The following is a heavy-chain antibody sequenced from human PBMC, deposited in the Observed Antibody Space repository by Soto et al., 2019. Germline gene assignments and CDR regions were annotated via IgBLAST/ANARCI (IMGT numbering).Heavy chain of an antibody. CDR2: INHSGST. CDR1: GGSFSGYY. CDR3: ARGVRRYCSSTSCRAHKKPFDI. V-gene: IGHV4-34*01. J-gene: IGHJ3*02. D-gene: IGHD2-2*01. Sequence: QVQLQQWGAGLLKPSETQSVTCAVYGGSFSGYYWSWIRQPPGKGLEWIGEINHSGSTNYNPSLTSRVTISVDTSKNQFALKLSSVTAADTAVYYCARGVRRYCSSTSCRAHKKPFDIWGQGTMVTVSS.